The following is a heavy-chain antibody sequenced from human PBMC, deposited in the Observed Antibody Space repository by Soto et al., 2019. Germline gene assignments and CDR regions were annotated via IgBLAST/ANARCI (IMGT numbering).Heavy chain of an antibody. CDR3: ARGDYGTGGYPFPYFDY. CDR2: INPDSGAT. J-gene: IGHJ4*02. CDR1: GSSFTGYY. V-gene: IGHV1-2*02. Sequence: ASVTVSCKASGSSFTGYYTHWVRQAPGQGLEWMGWINPDSGATNYAQNFQGRVTLTSDTSISTASMGLTSLTSDDTAVYYCARGDYGTGGYPFPYFDYWGQGTLVTVSS. D-gene: IGHD2-8*02.